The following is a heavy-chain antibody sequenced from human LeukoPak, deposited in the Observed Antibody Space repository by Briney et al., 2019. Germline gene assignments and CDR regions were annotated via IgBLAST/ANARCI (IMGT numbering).Heavy chain of an antibody. V-gene: IGHV4-4*07. CDR3: ARDSGTTGEVKFDP. CDR1: GGSISSYY. D-gene: IGHD3-10*01. CDR2: IYPRGS. Sequence: SETLSLTCTVSGGSISSYYWSWIRQPAGKGLEWIGRIYPRGSDYNPSLKSRVTMSLDTSKKQFSLNLRSVTAADTAVYYCARDSGTTGEVKFDPWGQGTLVTVSS. J-gene: IGHJ5*02.